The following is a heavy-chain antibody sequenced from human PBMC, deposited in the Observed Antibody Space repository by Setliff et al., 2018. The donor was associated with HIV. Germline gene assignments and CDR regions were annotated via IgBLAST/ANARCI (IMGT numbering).Heavy chain of an antibody. CDR2: IKQDGSEE. D-gene: IGHD3-22*01. J-gene: IGHJ4*02. CDR3: ARETMYDSRGYLSHYFDY. CDR1: GGSFSGYY. Sequence: ETLSLTCAVYGGSFSGYYWSWVRQAPGKGLEWVANIKQDGSEEYYVDSVKGRFTISRDNAKNSVYLQMNSLRVEDTAVYYCARETMYDSRGYLSHYFDYWGQGTPVTVSS. V-gene: IGHV3-7*01.